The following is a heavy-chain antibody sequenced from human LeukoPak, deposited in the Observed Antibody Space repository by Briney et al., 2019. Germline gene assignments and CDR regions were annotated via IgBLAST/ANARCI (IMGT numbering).Heavy chain of an antibody. CDR2: IRSKTYGGTT. D-gene: IGHD1-26*01. V-gene: IGHV3-49*03. Sequence: GGSLRLSCTASGFTFGDYCMSWFRQAPGKGLEWVGFIRSKTYGGTTEYAASVKGRIAISRDDSESIAYLQMNSLKTEDTAVYYYTQHSTYSGSYMEGDAFDIWGQGTMVTVSS. CDR1: GFTFGDYC. CDR3: TQHSTYSGSYMEGDAFDI. J-gene: IGHJ3*02.